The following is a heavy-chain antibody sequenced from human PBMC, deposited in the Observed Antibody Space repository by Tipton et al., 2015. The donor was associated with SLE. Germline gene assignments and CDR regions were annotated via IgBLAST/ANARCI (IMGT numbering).Heavy chain of an antibody. V-gene: IGHV4-59*12. J-gene: IGHJ3*02. CDR2: IYYSGST. Sequence: GLVKPSETLSLTCTVSGGSISSYYWSWIRQPPGKGLEWIGYIYYSGSTNYNPSLKSRVTISVDTSKNQFSLKLSSVTAADTAVYYCARRGGRYAFDIWGQGTMVTVSS. D-gene: IGHD3-16*01. CDR1: GGSISSYY. CDR3: ARRGGRYAFDI.